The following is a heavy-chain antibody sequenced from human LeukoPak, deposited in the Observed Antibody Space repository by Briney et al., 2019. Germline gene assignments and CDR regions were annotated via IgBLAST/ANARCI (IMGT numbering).Heavy chain of an antibody. CDR3: ARHIYCSGGSCYFDP. D-gene: IGHD2-15*01. J-gene: IGHJ5*02. Sequence: SETLSLTCTVSGGSISSSSYYWGWIRQPPGKGLEWIGSIYYSGSTYYNPSPKSRVTISVDTSKNQFSLKLSSVTAADTAVYYCARHIYCSGGSCYFDPWGQGTLVTVSS. V-gene: IGHV4-39*01. CDR1: GGSISSSSYY. CDR2: IYYSGST.